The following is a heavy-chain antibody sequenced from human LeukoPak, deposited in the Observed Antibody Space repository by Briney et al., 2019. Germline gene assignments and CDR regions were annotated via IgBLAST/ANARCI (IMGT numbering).Heavy chain of an antibody. CDR3: ARDRGPRTGFMVREAYDY. CDR2: INTDGSIT. D-gene: IGHD3-10*01. CDR1: GFTFSDYW. Sequence: GGSLRLSCAASGFTFSDYWIHWVRQAPGKGLVRVSRINTDGSITNYADSVKGRFSISRDNAKNTLYLQMSSLRAEDTAVYYCARDRGPRTGFMVREAYDYWGQGTLVTVSS. J-gene: IGHJ4*02. V-gene: IGHV3-74*01.